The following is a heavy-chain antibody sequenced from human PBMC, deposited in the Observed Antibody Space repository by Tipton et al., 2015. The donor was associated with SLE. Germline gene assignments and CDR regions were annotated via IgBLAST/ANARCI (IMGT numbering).Heavy chain of an antibody. V-gene: IGHV4-34*01. CDR1: GGSFSGYY. CDR3: ARGLGSGYCSSTSCEGDY. D-gene: IGHD2-2*01. J-gene: IGHJ4*02. Sequence: TLSLTCAVYGGSFSGYYWSWIRQPPGKGLEWIGEINHSGSTNYNPSLKSRVTISVDTSKNQFSLKLSSVTAADTAVYYCARGLGSGYCSSTSCEGDYWGRGTLVTVSS. CDR2: INHSGST.